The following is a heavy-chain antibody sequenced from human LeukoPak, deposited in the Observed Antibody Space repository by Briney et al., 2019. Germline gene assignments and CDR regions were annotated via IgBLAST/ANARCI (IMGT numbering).Heavy chain of an antibody. J-gene: IGHJ4*02. Sequence: SGGSLRLSCAVSGFPFSSYEMNWVRQAPGKGLECVSNIGSSGTTRYYADSVKGRFSISRDNAKNSLYLQMNSLRVEDTGVYYCALLAVASDFDYWGQGALVTVSS. CDR2: IGSSGTTR. D-gene: IGHD6-19*01. CDR3: ALLAVASDFDY. CDR1: GFPFSSYE. V-gene: IGHV3-48*03.